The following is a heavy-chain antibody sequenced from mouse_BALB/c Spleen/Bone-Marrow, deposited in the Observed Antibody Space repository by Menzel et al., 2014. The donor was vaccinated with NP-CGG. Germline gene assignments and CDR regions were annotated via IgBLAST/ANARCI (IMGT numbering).Heavy chain of an antibody. Sequence: EVMLVESGGGLVKPGGSLKLSCAASGSTFSSYAMSWVRQTPEKRLEWVATISSGGSYTYYPDSVKGRFTISRDNAKNTLYLQMSSLRSEDTAMYYSARPHYYGSSWFAYWGQGTLVTVSA. J-gene: IGHJ3*01. CDR2: ISSGGSYT. D-gene: IGHD1-1*01. V-gene: IGHV5-9-1*01. CDR3: ARPHYYGSSWFAY. CDR1: GSTFSSYA.